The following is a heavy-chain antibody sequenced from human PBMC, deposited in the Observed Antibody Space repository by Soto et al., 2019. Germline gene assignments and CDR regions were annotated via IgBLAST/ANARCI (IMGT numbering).Heavy chain of an antibody. CDR2: IVVGSGNT. J-gene: IGHJ6*02. Sequence: GASVKVSCKASGFTFTSSAVQWVRQARGQRLEWIGWIVVGSGNTNYAQKFQERVTITRDMSTSTAYMELSSLRSEDTAVYYCAADRYYDFWSGSYYYYGMDVCGQGTTVTVSS. D-gene: IGHD3-3*01. CDR3: AADRYYDFWSGSYYYYGMDV. CDR1: GFTFTSSA. V-gene: IGHV1-58*01.